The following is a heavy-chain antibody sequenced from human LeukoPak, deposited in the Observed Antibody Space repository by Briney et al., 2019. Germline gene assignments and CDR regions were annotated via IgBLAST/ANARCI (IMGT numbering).Heavy chain of an antibody. CDR2: INPNSGGT. Sequence: ASVKVSCKASGYTFTGYYMHWVRQAPGQGLEWMGWINPNSGGTNYAQKFQGRVTMTRDTSISTAYMGLSRLRSDDTAVYYCAREGAYGYYAFDYWGQGTLVTVSS. D-gene: IGHD4-17*01. J-gene: IGHJ4*02. CDR3: AREGAYGYYAFDY. V-gene: IGHV1-2*02. CDR1: GYTFTGYY.